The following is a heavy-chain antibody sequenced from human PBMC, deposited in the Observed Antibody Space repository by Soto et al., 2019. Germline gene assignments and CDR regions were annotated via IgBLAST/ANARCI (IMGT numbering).Heavy chain of an antibody. J-gene: IGHJ4*02. D-gene: IGHD3-22*01. CDR1: GFTFSSYA. Sequence: GGSLRLSCAASGFTFSSYAMSWVRQAPGKGLEWVSAISGSGGSTYYADSVKGRFTISRDNSKNTLYLQMNSLRAEDTAVYYCAKLRNYDSSGYYYFDYWGQGTLVTVSS. CDR2: ISGSGGST. V-gene: IGHV3-23*01. CDR3: AKLRNYDSSGYYYFDY.